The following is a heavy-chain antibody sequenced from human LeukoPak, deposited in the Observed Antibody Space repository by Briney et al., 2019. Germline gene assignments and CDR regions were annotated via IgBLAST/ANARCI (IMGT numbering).Heavy chain of an antibody. D-gene: IGHD3-9*01. Sequence: PGRSLRLSCAASGFTFDDYAMHWVRQAPGKGLEWVSGISWNSGSIGYADSVKGRFTISRDNAKNSLYLQMNSLRAEDTALYYCAALPNYDILTGYPTAGFSSSYWGQGTLVTVSS. J-gene: IGHJ4*02. CDR3: AALPNYDILTGYPTAGFSSSY. CDR1: GFTFDDYA. CDR2: ISWNSGSI. V-gene: IGHV3-9*01.